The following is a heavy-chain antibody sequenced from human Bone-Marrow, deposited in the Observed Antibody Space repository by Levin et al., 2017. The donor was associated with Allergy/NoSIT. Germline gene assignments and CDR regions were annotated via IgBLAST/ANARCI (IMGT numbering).Heavy chain of an antibody. CDR2: ISHGGHT. J-gene: IGHJ4*02. V-gene: IGHV4-38-2*02. D-gene: IGHD2-21*02. CDR1: SSSISSGYY. Sequence: ESLKISCAVSSSSISSGYYWGWIRQSPGKGLEWIGSISHGGHTYYNPSLKSRIAISVDTSKNQFSLKLTSVTATDTAIYYCARDRTSSYCGGDCYSDFFDYWGQGTLVTVSS. CDR3: ARDRTSSYCGGDCYSDFFDY.